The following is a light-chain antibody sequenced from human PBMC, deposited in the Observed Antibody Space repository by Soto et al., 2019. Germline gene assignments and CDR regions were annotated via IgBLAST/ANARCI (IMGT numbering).Light chain of an antibody. CDR2: DVS. CDR1: SMDVGGYNY. CDR3: SSYTSSSTLLYV. V-gene: IGLV2-14*01. J-gene: IGLJ1*01. Sequence: QSALTQPASVSGSPGQSITISCTGTSMDVGGYNYVSWYQQHPGKAPKLMIYDVSNRPSGVSNRFSGSKSGNTASLTISGLQAEDEADYYCSSYTSSSTLLYVFGTGTKLTVL.